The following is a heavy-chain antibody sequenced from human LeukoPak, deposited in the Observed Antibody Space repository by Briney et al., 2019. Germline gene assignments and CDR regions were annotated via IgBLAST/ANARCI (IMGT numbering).Heavy chain of an antibody. Sequence: GGSLRLSCAASGFTFSSYAMSWVRQAPGKGLEWVSVISGSGGGTYYAGSVKGRFTISRDNSKNTLYLQMNSLRAEDTAIYYCAKVLESHTDYWGQGTLVTVSS. CDR3: AKVLESHTDY. J-gene: IGHJ4*02. CDR1: GFTFSSYA. CDR2: ISGSGGGT. V-gene: IGHV3-23*01. D-gene: IGHD2/OR15-2a*01.